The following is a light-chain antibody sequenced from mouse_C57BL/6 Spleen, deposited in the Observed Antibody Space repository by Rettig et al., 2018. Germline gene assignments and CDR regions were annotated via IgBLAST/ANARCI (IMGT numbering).Light chain of an antibody. V-gene: IGKV4-63*01. J-gene: IGKJ5*01. CDR1: SSVNY. CDR3: FQGSGYPLT. Sequence: ENVLTQSPAIMSASPGEKVTMTCSASSSVNYMHWYQQKSSTSPKLWIYDTSKLASGVPGRFSGSGSGNSYSLTISSMEAEDVATYYCFQGSGYPLTFGAGTKLELK. CDR2: DTS.